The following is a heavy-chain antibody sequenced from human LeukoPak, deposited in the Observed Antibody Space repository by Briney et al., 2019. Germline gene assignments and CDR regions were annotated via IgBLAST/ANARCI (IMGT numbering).Heavy chain of an antibody. Sequence: GGSLRLSCAASGFIFNSYSMNWVRQAPGKGLEWVASISSRSTSIYYADSVKGRFTISRDNDKSSLSLQMNSLRAEDTAVYFCARNYYDTSGYYHSWFFDYWGQGALVTVSS. D-gene: IGHD3-22*01. CDR3: ARNYYDTSGYYHSWFFDY. J-gene: IGHJ4*02. CDR1: GFIFNSYS. CDR2: ISSRSTSI. V-gene: IGHV3-21*01.